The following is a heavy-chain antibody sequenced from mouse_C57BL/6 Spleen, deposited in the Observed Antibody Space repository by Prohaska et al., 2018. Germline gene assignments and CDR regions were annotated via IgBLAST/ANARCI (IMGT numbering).Heavy chain of an antibody. D-gene: IGHD4-1*01. CDR3: ASPNWDWYFDV. Sequence: EVKLLQSGGGLVQPGGSLKLSCAASGIDFSRYWMSWGRRAPGKGLEWIGEINPDSSTINYAPSLKDKFIISIDNAKNTLYLQMSKVRSEDTALYYCASPNWDWYFDVWGTGTTVTVSS. J-gene: IGHJ1*03. CDR2: INPDSSTI. V-gene: IGHV4-1*01. CDR1: GIDFSRYW.